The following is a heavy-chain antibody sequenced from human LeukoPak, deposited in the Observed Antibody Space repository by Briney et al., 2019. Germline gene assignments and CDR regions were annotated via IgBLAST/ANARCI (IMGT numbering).Heavy chain of an antibody. CDR1: GFTFSSYA. Sequence: GGSLRLSCAASGFTFSSYAMSWVRQAPGKGLEWVSAISGSGGGTYYADSVKGRFTISRDNSKNTLYLQMNSLRAEDTAVYYCAKRQAIGYCSGGSCYSPPIDYWGQGTLVTVSS. CDR2: ISGSGGGT. V-gene: IGHV3-23*01. J-gene: IGHJ4*02. D-gene: IGHD2-15*01. CDR3: AKRQAIGYCSGGSCYSPPIDY.